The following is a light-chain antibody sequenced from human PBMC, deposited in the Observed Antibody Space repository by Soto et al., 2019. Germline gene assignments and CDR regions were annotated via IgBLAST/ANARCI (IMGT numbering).Light chain of an antibody. CDR3: QQLNNWPLT. Sequence: EIVLTQSPVTLSLSPGERATLSCRASQSVTTFLAWYQQKPGQAPRLLIYDASKRATGIPARFSGSGSGTDFTLTISSLEPEDFAVYYCQQLNNWPLTFGGGTKVEIK. CDR2: DAS. CDR1: QSVTTF. V-gene: IGKV3-11*01. J-gene: IGKJ4*01.